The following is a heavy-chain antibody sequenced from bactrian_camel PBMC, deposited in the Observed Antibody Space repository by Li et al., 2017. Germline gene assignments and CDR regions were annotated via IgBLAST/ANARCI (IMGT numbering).Heavy chain of an antibody. V-gene: IGHV3S53*01. J-gene: IGHJ6*01. CDR2: IESDGST. CDR1: GDAISSYC. CDR3: AAVDVIRGLGLRTCDKLAGF. Sequence: VQLVESGGGSVQAGGALRLSCGASGDAISSYCLAWFRQIPDKEREGVAGIESDGSTSYADSVKGRFTISQDNRKTTMRLQMVSLKPEDTAHYYCAAVDVIRGLGLRTCDKLAGFWAQGTQVTVS. D-gene: IGHD1*01.